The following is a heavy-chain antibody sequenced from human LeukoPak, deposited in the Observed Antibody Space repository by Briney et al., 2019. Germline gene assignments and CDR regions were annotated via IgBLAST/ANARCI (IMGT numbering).Heavy chain of an antibody. CDR3: ARDSGSQKAFDI. CDR1: GGSISRGDYY. D-gene: IGHD1-26*01. V-gene: IGHV4-30-4*08. J-gene: IGHJ3*02. Sequence: SQTLSLTCTVSGGSISRGDYYWSWIRQPPGKGLEWIGYIYYSGSTYYNPSLKSRVTISVDTSKNQFSLELSSVTAADTAVYYCARDSGSQKAFDIWGQGTMVTVSS. CDR2: IYYSGST.